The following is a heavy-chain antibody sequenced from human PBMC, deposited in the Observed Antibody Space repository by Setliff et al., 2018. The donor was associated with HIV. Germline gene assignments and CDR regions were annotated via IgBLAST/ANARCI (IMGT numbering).Heavy chain of an antibody. Sequence: SETLSLTCAVYVGPFSAYYWSWIRQSPGKGLEWIGEINHSGSPNYTPSLKSRVTISADTSKNQFSLKLTSVTAADTAVYYFARVRVGATDFAFDVWGRGTMVTVSS. J-gene: IGHJ3*01. V-gene: IGHV4-34*01. CDR3: ARVRVGATDFAFDV. CDR2: INHSGSP. D-gene: IGHD1-26*01. CDR1: VGPFSAYY.